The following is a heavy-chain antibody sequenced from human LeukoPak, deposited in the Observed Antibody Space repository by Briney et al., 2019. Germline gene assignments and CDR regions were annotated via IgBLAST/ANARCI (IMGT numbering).Heavy chain of an antibody. CDR1: GYTFTGYY. Sequence: ASVKVSCKASGYTFTGYYMHWVRQAPGQGLEWMGRINPNSGGTNYAQKFQGRVTMTRDTSISTAYMELSRLRPDDTAVYYCARPMTTVESGFDYWGQGTLVTVSS. J-gene: IGHJ4*02. CDR2: INPNSGGT. V-gene: IGHV1-2*06. CDR3: ARPMTTVESGFDY. D-gene: IGHD4-23*01.